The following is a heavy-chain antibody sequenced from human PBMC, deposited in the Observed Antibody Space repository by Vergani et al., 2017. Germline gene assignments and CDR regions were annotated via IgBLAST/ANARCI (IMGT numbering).Heavy chain of an antibody. Sequence: QVQLVQSGAEVKKPGSSVKVSCKASGDTFNNYAISWVRQAPGQGLEWMGRIIPIFGTANYAQKFQGRVTITADESTTTVYMELGSLRSEDTAMYYCARGPLLFGVLSKPLDYWGQGTLVAVSS. D-gene: IGHD3-10*01. CDR2: IIPIFGTA. V-gene: IGHV1-69*13. CDR3: ARGPLLFGVLSKPLDY. CDR1: GDTFNNYA. J-gene: IGHJ4*02.